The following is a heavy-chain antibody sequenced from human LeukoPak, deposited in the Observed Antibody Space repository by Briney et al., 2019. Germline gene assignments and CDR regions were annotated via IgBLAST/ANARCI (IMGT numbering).Heavy chain of an antibody. CDR1: GGSFSGYY. V-gene: IGHV4-34*01. CDR3: ARDGYDPRDAFDI. J-gene: IGHJ3*02. CDR2: INHSGST. Sequence: PSETLSLTCAVYGGSFSGYYWSWIRQPPGKGLEWIGEINHSGSTNYNPSLKSRVTISVDTSKNQFSLKLSSVTAADTAVYYCARDGYDPRDAFDIWGQGTMVTVSS. D-gene: IGHD5-12*01.